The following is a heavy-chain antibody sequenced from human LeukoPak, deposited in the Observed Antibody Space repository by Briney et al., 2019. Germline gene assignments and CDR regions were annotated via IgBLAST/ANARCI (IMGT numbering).Heavy chain of an antibody. Sequence: GSLRLSCAASGFTVRDYHMSWIRQAPGKGLELVSAIVGSSTHHADSVKGRFTISGDNFKNTLNLQMNSLRAEDSAIYYCTRDEPGSSWFNWGQGTLVTVSS. V-gene: IGHV3-23*01. J-gene: IGHJ4*02. CDR1: GFTVRDYH. CDR3: TRDEPGSSWFN. D-gene: IGHD6-19*01. CDR2: IVGSST.